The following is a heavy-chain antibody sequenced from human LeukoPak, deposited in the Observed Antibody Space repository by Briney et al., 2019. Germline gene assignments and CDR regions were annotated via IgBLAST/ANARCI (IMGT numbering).Heavy chain of an antibody. J-gene: IGHJ4*02. CDR3: ARHPITIFGVVLAYFDY. Sequence: PSETLSLTCVDSDSSMSSGYYWGWIRQPPGKGLDWIGSVYHSGSTHYNPSLKSRVTISVDTSKNQFSLKLTSVTAADTAVYYCARHPITIFGVVLAYFDYWGQGTLVTVST. CDR1: DSSMSSGYY. V-gene: IGHV4-38-2*01. D-gene: IGHD3-3*01. CDR2: VYHSGST.